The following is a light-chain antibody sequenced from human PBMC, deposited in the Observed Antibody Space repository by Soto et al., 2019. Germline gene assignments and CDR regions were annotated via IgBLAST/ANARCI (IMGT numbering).Light chain of an antibody. CDR3: QQRSNWPSIT. J-gene: IGKJ5*01. Sequence: IVLTQSPGTLSLSPGERATLSCRASESVINSYLAWYQHKPGQAPRLLIYDVSNRATGIPARFSGSGSGTDFTLTISSLEPEDFAVYYCQQRSNWPSITFGQGTRLEIK. CDR1: ESVINSY. V-gene: IGKV3-11*01. CDR2: DVS.